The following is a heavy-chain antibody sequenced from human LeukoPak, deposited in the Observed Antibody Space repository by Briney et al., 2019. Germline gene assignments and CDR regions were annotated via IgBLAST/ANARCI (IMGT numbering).Heavy chain of an antibody. CDR1: GFTFSSYA. V-gene: IGHV3-23*01. CDR3: AKDRLDPRNYFDY. D-gene: IGHD6-19*01. CDR2: ISGSGGST. Sequence: GGSLRLSCAASGFTFSSYAMSWARQAPGKGLEWVSAISGSGGSTYYADSVKGRFTISRDNSKNTLYLQMNSLRAEDTAVYYCAKDRLDPRNYFDYWGQGTLVTVSS. J-gene: IGHJ4*02.